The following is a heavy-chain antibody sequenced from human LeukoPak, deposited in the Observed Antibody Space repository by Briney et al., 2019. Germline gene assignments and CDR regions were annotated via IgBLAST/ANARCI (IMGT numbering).Heavy chain of an antibody. CDR1: GFTFSSYA. Sequence: GGPLRLSCAAPGFTFSSYAMSWVRQSPGKALEWVSAISGSGGGTYYADSVKGRFTISRDNSKNTLYLQMNSLRAADTAVYYCAHSRNIYAAMVPRGQGTLVTVSS. J-gene: IGHJ5*02. D-gene: IGHD5-18*01. CDR2: ISGSGGGT. CDR3: AHSRNIYAAMVP. V-gene: IGHV3-23*01.